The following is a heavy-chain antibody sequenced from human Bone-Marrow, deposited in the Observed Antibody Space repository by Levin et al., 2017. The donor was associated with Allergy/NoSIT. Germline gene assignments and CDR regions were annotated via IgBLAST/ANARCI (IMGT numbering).Heavy chain of an antibody. Sequence: GESLKISCAASGFTFSSYWMSWVRQAPGKGLEWVANIKQDGSEKYYVDSVKGRFTISRDNAKNSLYLQMNSLRAEDTAVYYCARDRGSDFWSGYSQPYYGMDVWGQGTTVTVSS. CDR2: IKQDGSEK. D-gene: IGHD3-3*01. CDR1: GFTFSSYW. CDR3: ARDRGSDFWSGYSQPYYGMDV. V-gene: IGHV3-7*01. J-gene: IGHJ6*02.